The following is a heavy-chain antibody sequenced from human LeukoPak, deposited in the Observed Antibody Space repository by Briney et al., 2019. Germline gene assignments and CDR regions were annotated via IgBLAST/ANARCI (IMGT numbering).Heavy chain of an antibody. CDR3: TTASSNLYYN. Sequence: GGSLRLSCAASGFTFSSYSMNWVRQAPGKGLEWVSYISSSSSTIYYADSVKGRFTISRDNAKNSLYLQMNSLKTEDTAVYYCTTASSNLYYNWGQGTLVTVSS. CDR2: ISSSSSTI. CDR1: GFTFSSYS. J-gene: IGHJ4*02. D-gene: IGHD3-10*01. V-gene: IGHV3-48*04.